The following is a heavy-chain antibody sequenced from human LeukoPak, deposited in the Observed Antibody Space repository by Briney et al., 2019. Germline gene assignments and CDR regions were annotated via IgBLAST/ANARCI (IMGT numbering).Heavy chain of an antibody. Sequence: SETLSLTCAVYGGSFSGYYWSWIRQPPGKGLGWIGEINHSGSTNYTPSPKSRVTISVDTPKNQFSLKLSSVTAADTAVYYCARRGRIVATIRLDYWGQGTLVTVSS. J-gene: IGHJ4*02. D-gene: IGHD5-12*01. CDR1: GGSFSGYY. CDR2: INHSGST. V-gene: IGHV4-34*01. CDR3: ARRGRIVATIRLDY.